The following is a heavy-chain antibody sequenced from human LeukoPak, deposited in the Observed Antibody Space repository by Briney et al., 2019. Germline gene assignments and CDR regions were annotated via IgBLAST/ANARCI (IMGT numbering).Heavy chain of an antibody. CDR2: ISAYNGNT. J-gene: IGHJ6*02. Sequence: KPGASVKGSCKASGYTFTSYGISWVRQAPGQGLEWMGWISAYNGNTNYAQKLQGRVTMTRNTSISTAYMELSSLRSEDTAVYYCARGTGNYYDYVWGSYRPHSDMDVWGQGTTVTVSS. V-gene: IGHV1-18*01. D-gene: IGHD3-16*02. CDR1: GYTFTSYG. CDR3: ARGTGNYYDYVWGSYRPHSDMDV.